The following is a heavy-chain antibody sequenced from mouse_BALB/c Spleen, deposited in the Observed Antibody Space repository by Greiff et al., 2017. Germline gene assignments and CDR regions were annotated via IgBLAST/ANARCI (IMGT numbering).Heavy chain of an antibody. CDR2: ISSGSSHI. CDR3: ARSYGNYLYAMDY. Sequence: EVKLMESGGGLVQPGGSRKLSCAASGFTFSSYGMHWVRQAPEKGLEWVAYISSGSSHIYYADTVKGRFTISRDNPKNTLFLQMTSRRSEYTAMDYCARSYGNYLYAMDYWGQGTSVTVSS. CDR1: GFTFSSYG. D-gene: IGHD2-1*01. J-gene: IGHJ4*01. V-gene: IGHV5-17*02.